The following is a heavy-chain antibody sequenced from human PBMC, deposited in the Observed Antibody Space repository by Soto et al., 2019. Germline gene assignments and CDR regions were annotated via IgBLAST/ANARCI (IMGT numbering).Heavy chain of an antibody. J-gene: IGHJ4*02. CDR2: TNXNSGAX. Sequence: XVKVSCKASGHTFTGYYMHWVRQAPGQGLKCMGRTNXNSGAXNYAKKLQGWXXMTRDKSXXKAYPELSRLRSHETALYYCAGDARGDEATMDYCGQGTLVTASS. V-gene: IGHV1-2*04. CDR3: AGDARGDEATMDY. CDR1: GHTFTGYY. D-gene: IGHD3-10*01.